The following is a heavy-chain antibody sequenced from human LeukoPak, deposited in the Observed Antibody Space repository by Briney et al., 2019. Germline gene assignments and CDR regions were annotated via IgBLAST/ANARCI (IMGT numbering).Heavy chain of an antibody. V-gene: IGHV3-23*01. CDR2: TNDSGGST. CDR1: GFTFSSYA. D-gene: IGHD2-2*01. CDR3: AKVRGEIVVVPAAFDY. Sequence: GGSLRLSCAASGFTFSSYAMIWVRQAPGKGLEWVSGTNDSGGSTYYADSVKGRFTISRDNSKNTLYLQMNSLRAEDTAVYYCAKVRGEIVVVPAAFDYWGQGTLVTVSS. J-gene: IGHJ4*02.